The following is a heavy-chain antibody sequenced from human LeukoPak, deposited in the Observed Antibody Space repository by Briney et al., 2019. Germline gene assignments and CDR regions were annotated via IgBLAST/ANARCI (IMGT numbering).Heavy chain of an antibody. Sequence: QPGGSLRLYCVASGFTFSSYWMHWVRQAPGKGLVWVSGINSDGSTTHYADSVKGRFTTSRDNAKNALHLQMNSLTAEDTAVYYCVLDLFSSFAFDIWGQGTMVTVSS. V-gene: IGHV3-74*01. D-gene: IGHD3/OR15-3a*01. CDR2: INSDGSTT. J-gene: IGHJ3*02. CDR1: GFTFSSYW. CDR3: VLDLFSSFAFDI.